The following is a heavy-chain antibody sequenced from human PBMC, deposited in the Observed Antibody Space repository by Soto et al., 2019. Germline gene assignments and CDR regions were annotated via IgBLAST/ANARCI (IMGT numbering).Heavy chain of an antibody. CDR3: AKGAVAGMRPYYYYGMDV. D-gene: IGHD6-19*01. V-gene: IGHV3-30*18. CDR2: ISYDGSNK. CDR1: GFTFSSYG. J-gene: IGHJ6*02. Sequence: GGSLRLSCAASGFTFSSYGMHWVRQTPGKGLEWVAVISYDGSNKYYADSVKGRFTISRDNSKNTLYLQMNSLRAEDTAVYYCAKGAVAGMRPYYYYGMDVWGQGTTVTVSS.